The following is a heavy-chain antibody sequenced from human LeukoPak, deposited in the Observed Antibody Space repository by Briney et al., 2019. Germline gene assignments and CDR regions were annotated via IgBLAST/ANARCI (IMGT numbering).Heavy chain of an antibody. CDR1: GFTFSSYR. V-gene: IGHV3-7*01. Sequence: GGSLRLSGAASGFTFSSYRMSWVGQPPGKGLEGVANIKQDGREKQHVDSVKGRFTISRDNDKNSLYLQMNSLRAEDTGVYFCARGYGLLERGWYGYWGQGNLGTVSS. CDR3: ARGYGLLERGWYGY. CDR2: IKQDGREK. J-gene: IGHJ4*02. D-gene: IGHD6-19*01.